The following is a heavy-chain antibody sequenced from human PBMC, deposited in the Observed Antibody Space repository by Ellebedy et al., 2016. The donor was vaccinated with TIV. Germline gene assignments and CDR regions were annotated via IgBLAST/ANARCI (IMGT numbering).Heavy chain of an antibody. Sequence: MPSETLSLTCTVSGGSIGTSYWNWIRQPPGKGLEWIGHIYNSGSTTYNPSLKSRVTISGNTSKNQFSLQLTSVTAADTAVYYCARDGSGSYFNWFDPWGQGILVTVSS. CDR2: IYNSGST. CDR1: GGSIGTSY. J-gene: IGHJ5*02. V-gene: IGHV4-59*01. D-gene: IGHD3-10*01. CDR3: ARDGSGSYFNWFDP.